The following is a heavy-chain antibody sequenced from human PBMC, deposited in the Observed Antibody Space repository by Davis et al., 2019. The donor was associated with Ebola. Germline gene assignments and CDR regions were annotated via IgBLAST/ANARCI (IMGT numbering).Heavy chain of an antibody. V-gene: IGHV3-21*01. CDR1: GFTFSSYS. J-gene: IGHJ5*02. CDR2: ISDRSDYI. Sequence: GESLKISCEGSGFTFSSYSMNWFRQAPGKGLEWVASISDRSDYIYYADSVKGRFTISRDNAKNSLYLQINSLRAEDTAVYYCAKDSGWQMSPWGQGTLVAVSS. D-gene: IGHD6-25*01. CDR3: AKDSGWQMSP.